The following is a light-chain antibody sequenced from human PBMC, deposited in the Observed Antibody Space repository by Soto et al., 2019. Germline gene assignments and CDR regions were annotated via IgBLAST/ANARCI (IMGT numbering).Light chain of an antibody. Sequence: IVLTQSPGTLSLSRGERATLSCRASQSVRYPFLAGYQQKPGQPPRLLIHEAFSRATGIPDRSSGSGSGTDFTLSISSLEPEDFAVDYCQQYGSSPLSFGGGTKVDIK. CDR1: QSVRYPF. CDR3: QQYGSSPLS. J-gene: IGKJ4*01. CDR2: EAF. V-gene: IGKV3-20*01.